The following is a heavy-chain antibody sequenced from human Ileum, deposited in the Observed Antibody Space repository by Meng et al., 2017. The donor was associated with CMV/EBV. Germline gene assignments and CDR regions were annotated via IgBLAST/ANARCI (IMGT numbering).Heavy chain of an antibody. V-gene: IGHV3-48*04. CDR1: GFTFSSYG. CDR3: ARDGNQGDY. J-gene: IGHJ4*02. CDR2: ISSSSSTI. D-gene: IGHD1-26*01. Sequence: GGPLRLSCAASGFTFSSYGMNWVRQAPGKGLEWVSYISSSSSTIYYVDSVRGRFTISRDNAKNSLYLQMNSLRAEDTAVYYCARDGNQGDYWGQGTLVTVSS.